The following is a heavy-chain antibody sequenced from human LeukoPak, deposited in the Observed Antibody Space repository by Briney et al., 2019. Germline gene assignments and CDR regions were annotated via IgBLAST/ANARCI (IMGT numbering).Heavy chain of an antibody. Sequence: GRSLRLSCAASGFALSSYWMHWVRQAPGKGLVWVSRISSDGSTTTYADSVKGRFTISRDDAKNTLYLQMNSLRAEDTAVYYCASDIGDWGQGTLVTVSS. D-gene: IGHD3-10*01. V-gene: IGHV3-74*03. CDR3: ASDIGD. CDR1: GFALSSYW. CDR2: ISSDGSTT. J-gene: IGHJ4*02.